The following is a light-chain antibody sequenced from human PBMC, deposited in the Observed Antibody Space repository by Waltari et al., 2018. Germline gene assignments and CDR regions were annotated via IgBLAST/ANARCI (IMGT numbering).Light chain of an antibody. V-gene: IGLV2-8*01. Sequence: QSALTQPPSASGSPGQSVTISCTGTSSDVGGYNYVSWYQQHPGKAPKLMFYEVSKRPSGVPDRFSGSKSGNTASLTVSGLQAEDEADYYCTSYASSNSVVFGGGTKLTVL. CDR1: SSDVGGYNY. CDR3: TSYASSNSVV. CDR2: EVS. J-gene: IGLJ2*01.